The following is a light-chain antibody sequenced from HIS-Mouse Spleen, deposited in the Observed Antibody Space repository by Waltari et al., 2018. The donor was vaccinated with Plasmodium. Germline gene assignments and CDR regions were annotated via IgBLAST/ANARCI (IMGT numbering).Light chain of an antibody. V-gene: IGKV3-15*01. CDR2: GAS. CDR3: QQYNNWSFT. Sequence: EIVMTQSPATLSVSPGERATLSCRASQSVSSNLAWYQQKPGQAPRLLIYGASTRATGIPARFSGSGFGKEFTPNLHSPAVEDFAVYYCQQYNNWSFTFGPGTKVDIK. J-gene: IGKJ3*01. CDR1: QSVSSN.